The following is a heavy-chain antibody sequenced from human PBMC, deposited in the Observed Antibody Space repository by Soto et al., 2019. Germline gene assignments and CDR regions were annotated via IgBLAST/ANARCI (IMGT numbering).Heavy chain of an antibody. CDR3: IVRPVLEWLL. V-gene: IGHV3-15*07. CDR1: GFIFRDAW. D-gene: IGHD3-3*01. Sequence: EMQLVESGGGLVKPGGSLRLSCAASGFIFRDAWMNWVRQAPGKGLEWVARVRSKVNGETTEYAAPVKGRFTISRDDSRDTLYLQMNSLKIEDTAVYYCIVRPVLEWLLWGQGTLVTVSS. J-gene: IGHJ4*02. CDR2: VRSKVNGETT.